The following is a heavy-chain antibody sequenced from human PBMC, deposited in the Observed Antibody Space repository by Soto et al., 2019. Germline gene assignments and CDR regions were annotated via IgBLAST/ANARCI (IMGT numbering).Heavy chain of an antibody. CDR3: ARSIKTEVAGYDILTGYPNPSYYYYYMDV. V-gene: IGHV1-3*01. CDR1: GYPFTSYG. CDR2: INAGNGNT. J-gene: IGHJ6*03. Sequence: ASVKVSCKASGYPFTSYGMHWVRQAPGQRLEWMGWINAGNGNTKYSQKFQGRVTITRDTSASTAYMELSSLRSEDTAVYYCARSIKTEVAGYDILTGYPNPSYYYYYMDVWGKGTTVTVSS. D-gene: IGHD3-9*01.